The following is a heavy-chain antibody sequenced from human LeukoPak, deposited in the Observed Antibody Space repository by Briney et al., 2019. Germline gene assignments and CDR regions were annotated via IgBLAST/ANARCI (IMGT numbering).Heavy chain of an antibody. CDR1: DGSFSGYY. J-gene: IGHJ6*02. CDR2: VNHSGST. D-gene: IGHD3-3*01. CDR3: ARGPLPRVNYYYYGMDV. Sequence: SETLSLTCAVYDGSFSGYYWSWIRQPPGKGLEWIGDVNHSGSTNYNPSLKSRVTISVDTSKNQFSLKLSSVTAADTAVYYCARGPLPRVNYYYYGMDVWGQGTTVTVSS. V-gene: IGHV4-34*01.